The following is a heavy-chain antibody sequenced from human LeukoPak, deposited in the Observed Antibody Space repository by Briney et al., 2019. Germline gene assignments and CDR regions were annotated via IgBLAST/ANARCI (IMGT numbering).Heavy chain of an antibody. Sequence: GGSLRLSCAASGFTFSSYAMSWVRQAPGKGLEWVSAISGSGGSTYYAASVKGRFTISRDNSKNTLYLQMNSLRAEDTAVYYCAKDYDSSGYPFDYWGQGTLVTVSS. V-gene: IGHV3-23*01. D-gene: IGHD3-22*01. CDR1: GFTFSSYA. CDR2: ISGSGGST. J-gene: IGHJ4*02. CDR3: AKDYDSSGYPFDY.